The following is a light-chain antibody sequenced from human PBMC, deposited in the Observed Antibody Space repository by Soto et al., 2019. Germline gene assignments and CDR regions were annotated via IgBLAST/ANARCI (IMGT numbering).Light chain of an antibody. CDR3: HQYGSSPGT. CDR2: GAS. CDR1: QSVSTSY. Sequence: EIVLTQSPGTLSLSPGERATLSCRASQSVSTSYLAWYQQKPGQAPRLLIYGASSRAAGIPDRFSGSGSGRDFTLTISRLEPEDFAVYYCHQYGSSPGTFGQGTKVEIK. V-gene: IGKV3-20*01. J-gene: IGKJ1*01.